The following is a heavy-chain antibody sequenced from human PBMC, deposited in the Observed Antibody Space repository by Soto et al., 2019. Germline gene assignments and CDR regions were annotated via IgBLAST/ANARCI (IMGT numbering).Heavy chain of an antibody. Sequence: QVQLQESGPGLVKPSQTLSLTCTVSGGSISSDANFWSWIRQLPGRGLEWIGYISYTGRTYYTPSLHSRLTISLDPSKNLFSLRLSAATAADTAVYFCARGSFSSSSSWFDPWGQGTLVTVSS. CDR2: ISYTGRT. J-gene: IGHJ5*02. CDR1: GGSISSDANF. D-gene: IGHD6-6*01. V-gene: IGHV4-31*03. CDR3: ARGSFSSSSSWFDP.